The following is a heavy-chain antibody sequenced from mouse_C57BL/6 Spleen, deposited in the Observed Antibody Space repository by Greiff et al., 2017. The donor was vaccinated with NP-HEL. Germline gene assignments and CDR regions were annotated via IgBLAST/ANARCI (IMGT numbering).Heavy chain of an antibody. CDR3: ARDGGNPFDY. CDR1: GYAFSSSW. J-gene: IGHJ2*01. D-gene: IGHD2-1*01. CDR2: IYPGDGDT. Sequence: VQLQESGPELVKPGASVTISCKASGYAFSSSWMNWVKQRPGKGLEWIGRIYPGDGDTNYNGKFKGKATLTADKSSSTAYMQLSSLTSEDSAVYFCARDGGNPFDYWGQGTTLTVSS. V-gene: IGHV1-82*01.